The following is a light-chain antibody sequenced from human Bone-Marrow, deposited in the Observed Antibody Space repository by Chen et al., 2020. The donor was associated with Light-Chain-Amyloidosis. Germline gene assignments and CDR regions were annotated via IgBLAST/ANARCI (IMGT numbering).Light chain of an antibody. CDR3: SSYTSSSTNYV. CDR1: SSDVGGYNY. CDR2: DVS. J-gene: IGLJ1*01. V-gene: IGLV2-14*03. Sequence: QSALTQTASGSGSPGESITISCTGTSSDVGGYNYVSWYQPHPGKAPKLMIYDVSNRPSGVSNRFSGSKSGNTASLTISGLQAEDEADYYCSSYTSSSTNYVFGTGTKVTVL.